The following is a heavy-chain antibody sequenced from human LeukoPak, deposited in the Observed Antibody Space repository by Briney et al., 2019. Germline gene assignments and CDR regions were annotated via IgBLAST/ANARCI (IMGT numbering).Heavy chain of an antibody. CDR2: IGISGTTT. J-gene: IGHJ4*02. CDR1: GFTFSNYA. V-gene: IGHV3-23*01. Sequence: GGSLRLSCAASGFTFSNYAMTWGRQAPGKGLEWVSTIGISGTTTYYADSVKGHFTISRDNSKNTLYLQMNSLRAEDTPVYYCAKGGSSFDFWGQGTLVTVSS. CDR3: AKGGSSFDF.